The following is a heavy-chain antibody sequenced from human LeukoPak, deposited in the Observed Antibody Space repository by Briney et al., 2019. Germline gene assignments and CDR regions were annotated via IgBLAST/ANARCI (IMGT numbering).Heavy chain of an antibody. V-gene: IGHV3-74*01. Sequence: GGSLRLSCAASGFSFRSYWMHWVRQAPGKGLVWVSRINSDGRSASYADSVTGRFTMSRDNSKNTLYLQMDSLRAEDTAVYYCARAVGGTIYFDYWGQGTLVTVSS. CDR1: GFSFRSYW. D-gene: IGHD1-26*01. CDR3: ARAVGGTIYFDY. CDR2: INSDGRSA. J-gene: IGHJ4*02.